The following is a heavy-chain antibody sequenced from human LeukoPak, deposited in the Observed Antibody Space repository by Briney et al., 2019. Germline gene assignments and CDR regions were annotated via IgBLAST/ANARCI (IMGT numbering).Heavy chain of an antibody. CDR2: IWHDGSNK. D-gene: IGHD2-15*01. J-gene: IGHJ4*02. CDR3: ARCQYCSGGSCYRLGDY. Sequence: GGSLRLSCAASGFTFSTYAMHWVRQAPGKGLEWVAVIWHDGSNKYYADSVKGRFTISRDNSKNTLYLQMDSLRAEDTAVYYCARCQYCSGGSCYRLGDYWGQGTLVTVSS. CDR1: GFTFSTYA. V-gene: IGHV3-33*01.